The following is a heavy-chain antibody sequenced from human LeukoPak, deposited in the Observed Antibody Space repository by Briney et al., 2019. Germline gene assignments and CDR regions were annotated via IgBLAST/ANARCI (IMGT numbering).Heavy chain of an antibody. J-gene: IGHJ6*03. CDR1: GFTFDDYA. CDR2: IYYSGST. CDR3: ARDRIEYSSSNYYYYMGV. D-gene: IGHD6-6*01. V-gene: IGHV4-30-4*07. Sequence: LRLSCAASGFTFDDYAMHWVRQAPGKGLEWIGYIYYSGSTYYNPSLKSRVTISVDTSKNQFSLKLSSVTAADTAVYYCARDRIEYSSSNYYYYMGVWGKGTTVTVSS.